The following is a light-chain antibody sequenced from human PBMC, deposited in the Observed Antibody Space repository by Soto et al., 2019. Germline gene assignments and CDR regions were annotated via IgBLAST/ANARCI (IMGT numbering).Light chain of an antibody. CDR2: GAS. CDR1: HSFSGSY. J-gene: IGKJ2*01. V-gene: IGKV3-20*01. CDR3: QQFGSSPRFT. Sequence: EIVLTQSPGTLSLSPGERATLSCRASHSFSGSYLAWYQQKPGQAPRLLIYGASSRATGIPDRFSGSGSGTDFTLTISRLAPEDFAVYYCQQFGSSPRFTFGQGTKLEIK.